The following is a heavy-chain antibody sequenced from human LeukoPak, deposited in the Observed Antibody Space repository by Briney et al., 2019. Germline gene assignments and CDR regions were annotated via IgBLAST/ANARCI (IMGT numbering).Heavy chain of an antibody. Sequence: KPSETLSLTCTVSGGSISSYYWSWIRQPPGKGLEWIGYIYYSGSTNYNPSLKSRVTISVDTSKNQFSLKLSSVTAADTAVYYCARGWQRGYSYGYSYWGQGTLVTVSS. V-gene: IGHV4-59*01. D-gene: IGHD5-18*01. CDR3: ARGWQRGYSYGYSY. CDR1: GGSISSYY. J-gene: IGHJ4*02. CDR2: IYYSGST.